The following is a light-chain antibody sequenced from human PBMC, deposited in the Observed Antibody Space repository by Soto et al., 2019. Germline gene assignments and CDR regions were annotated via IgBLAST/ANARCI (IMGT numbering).Light chain of an antibody. J-gene: IGKJ4*01. Sequence: DIVLTQSPVTVSVSPGERATLSCRASQSVSTNLAWYQHQLGQAPRLLIYGASTRVTGIQARFSGSGSGTDFSLTINDLKSEDFGTDCCQHYDNRHPQGTFGGGTKVEI. V-gene: IGKV3-15*01. CDR3: QHYDNRHPQGT. CDR1: QSVSTN. CDR2: GAS.